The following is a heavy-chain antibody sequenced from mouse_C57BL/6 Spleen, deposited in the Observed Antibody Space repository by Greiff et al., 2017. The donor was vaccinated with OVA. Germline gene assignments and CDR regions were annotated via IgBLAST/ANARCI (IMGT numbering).Heavy chain of an antibody. CDR3: ARHDANYYGSSPFAY. CDR2: INSDGGST. Sequence: EVMLVESGGGLVQPGESLKLSCESNEYEFPSHDMSWVRKTPEKRLELVAAINSDGGSTYYPDTMERRFIISRDNTKKTLYLQMRSLRSEDTALYYCARHDANYYGSSPFAYWGQGALVTVAA. J-gene: IGHJ3*01. CDR1: EYEFPSHD. D-gene: IGHD1-1*01. V-gene: IGHV5-2*01.